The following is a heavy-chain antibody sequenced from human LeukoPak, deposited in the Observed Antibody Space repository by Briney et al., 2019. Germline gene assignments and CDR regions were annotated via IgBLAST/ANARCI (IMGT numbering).Heavy chain of an antibody. D-gene: IGHD3-22*01. CDR1: GGSISSYY. J-gene: IGHJ4*02. CDR2: IYYSGST. V-gene: IGHV4-59*08. CDR3: ASARSDSSGYYYFDY. Sequence: SETLSLTCTVSGGSISSYYWSWIRQPPGKELEWIGYIYYSGSTNYNPSLKSRVTISVDTSKNQFSLKLSSVTAADTAVYYCASARSDSSGYYYFDYWGQGTLVTVSS.